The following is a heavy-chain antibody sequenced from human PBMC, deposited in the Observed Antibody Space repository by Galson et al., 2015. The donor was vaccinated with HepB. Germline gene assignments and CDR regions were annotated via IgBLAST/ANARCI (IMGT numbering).Heavy chain of an antibody. CDR3: ATGASVTAGFDY. V-gene: IGHV3-23*01. CDR2: ISPGGSGT. Sequence: SVRLSCAASGYTFSGYSMRWVRQAPGKGLEWVSRISPGGSGTYYAESVQGRFTITRDNSKSTLSLQMISLRAEDTAVYFCATGASVTAGFDYWGQGTLVTVSS. J-gene: IGHJ4*02. CDR1: GYTFSGYS. D-gene: IGHD4-17*01.